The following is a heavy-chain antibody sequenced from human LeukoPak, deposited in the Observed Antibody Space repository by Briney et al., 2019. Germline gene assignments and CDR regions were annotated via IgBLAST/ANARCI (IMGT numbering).Heavy chain of an antibody. J-gene: IGHJ4*02. V-gene: IGHV3-21*01. D-gene: IGHD2/OR15-2a*01. CDR3: AIDSDSTEDY. CDR2: ISSTSYYI. Sequence: PGGSLRLSCAASGFTFSRYTMNWVRQAPEKGLEWVSSISSTSYYIYYADSVKGRFTISRDNAKKSLYLQMSSLRAEDTAVYYCAIDSDSTEDYWGRGTLVTVSS. CDR1: GFTFSRYT.